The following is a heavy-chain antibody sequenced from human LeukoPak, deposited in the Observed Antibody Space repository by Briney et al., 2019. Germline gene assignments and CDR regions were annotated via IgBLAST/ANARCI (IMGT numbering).Heavy chain of an antibody. V-gene: IGHV3-48*03. Sequence: GGSLRLSCAASEFTFSGYEMNWVRQAPGKGLEWVSYISSSGATKHYADSVKGRFTMSRDNAKNTLYLQMNSLRAEDTAVYYCAKDLLVGGGTVTTCAYWGQGTLVTASS. D-gene: IGHD4-17*01. CDR3: AKDLLVGGGTVTTCAY. CDR1: EFTFSGYE. J-gene: IGHJ4*02. CDR2: ISSSGATK.